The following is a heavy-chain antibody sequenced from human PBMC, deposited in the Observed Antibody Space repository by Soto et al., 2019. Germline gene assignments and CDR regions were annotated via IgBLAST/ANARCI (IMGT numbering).Heavy chain of an antibody. D-gene: IGHD2-15*01. CDR3: ARDGTFRRALLSAFDY. CDR1: GDSVSSNSAA. V-gene: IGHV6-1*01. J-gene: IGHJ4*02. Sequence: SQTLSLTCAISGDSVSSNSAAWNWIRQSPSRGLEWLGRTYYRSKWYNDYAVSVKSRITINPDTSKNQFSLQLNSVTPEDTAVYYCARDGTFRRALLSAFDYWGQGTLVTVSS. CDR2: TYYRSKWYN.